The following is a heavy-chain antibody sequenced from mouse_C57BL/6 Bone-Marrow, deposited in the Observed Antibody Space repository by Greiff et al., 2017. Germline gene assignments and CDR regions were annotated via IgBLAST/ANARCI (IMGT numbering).Heavy chain of an antibody. CDR1: GYTFTDYY. Sequence: VQLQQSGPVLVKPGASVKMSCKASGYTFTDYYMNWVKPSHGKSLEWIGVINPYNGGTSYNQKFKGTATLTVDKSSRPAYMELNSLTSEDSAVYYCAREITTVVATPLYWYFDVWGTGTTVTVSS. V-gene: IGHV1-19*01. J-gene: IGHJ1*03. D-gene: IGHD1-1*01. CDR3: AREITTVVATPLYWYFDV. CDR2: INPYNGGT.